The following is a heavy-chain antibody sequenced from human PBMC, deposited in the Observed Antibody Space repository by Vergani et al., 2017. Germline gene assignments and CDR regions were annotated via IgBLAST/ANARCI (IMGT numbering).Heavy chain of an antibody. J-gene: IGHJ3*02. CDR3: AIGGLRWIAAPDRRAAGAFDI. Sequence: QVQLQQWGAGLLKPSETLSLTCAVYGGSFSGYYWSWIRQPPGKGLEWIGEINHSGSTNYNPSLKSRVTISVDTSKKQFSLKLSSVTAADTAVYYCAIGGLRWIAAPDRRAAGAFDIWGQGTMVTVSS. V-gene: IGHV4-34*01. D-gene: IGHD6-13*01. CDR1: GGSFSGYY. CDR2: INHSGST.